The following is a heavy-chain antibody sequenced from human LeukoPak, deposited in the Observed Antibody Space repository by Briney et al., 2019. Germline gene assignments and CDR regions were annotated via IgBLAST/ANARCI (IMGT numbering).Heavy chain of an antibody. V-gene: IGHV4-61*02. CDR3: ARDKGNYVWGSYKY. J-gene: IGHJ4*02. CDR1: GDSFSSVDYY. Sequence: SETLSLTCTVSGDSFSSVDYYWGWIRQPAGKGLEWIGRIYTSGSTNYSPSLKSRVTISVDTSKNQFSLKLSSVTAADTAVYYCARDKGNYVWGSYKYWGQGTLVTVSS. CDR2: IYTSGST. D-gene: IGHD3-16*01.